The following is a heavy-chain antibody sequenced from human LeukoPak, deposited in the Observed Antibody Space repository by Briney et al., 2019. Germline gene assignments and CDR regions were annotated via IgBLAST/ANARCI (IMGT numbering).Heavy chain of an antibody. CDR3: ARVGEYYYESSGYYYSDY. V-gene: IGHV3-53*01. J-gene: IGHJ4*02. CDR2: IYGGGST. D-gene: IGHD3-22*01. CDR1: GFTVSSNY. Sequence: GGSLRLSCAASGFTVSSNYMSWVRQAPGKGLEWVSVIYGGGSTYYADSMKGRFTISRDNSKNTLYLQMNSLRAEDTAVYYCARVGEYYYESSGYYYSDYWGQGTLVTVSS.